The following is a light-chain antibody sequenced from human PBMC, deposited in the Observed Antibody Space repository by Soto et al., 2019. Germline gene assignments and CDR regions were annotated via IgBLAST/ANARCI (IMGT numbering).Light chain of an antibody. Sequence: QSVLTQPRSVSGSPGQSVTISCTGTSSDVGGYNYVSWYQQHPGKAPKFIIYDVSKRPSGVPDRFSGSKSGNTASLTISGLQAEDEADYYCCSYAVTYTLVFGGGTKLTVL. CDR3: CSYAVTYTLV. J-gene: IGLJ2*01. CDR1: SSDVGGYNY. V-gene: IGLV2-11*01. CDR2: DVS.